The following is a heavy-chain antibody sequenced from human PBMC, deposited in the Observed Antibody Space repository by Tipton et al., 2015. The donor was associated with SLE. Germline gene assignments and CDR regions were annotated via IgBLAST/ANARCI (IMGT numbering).Heavy chain of an antibody. V-gene: IGHV4-30-4*08. D-gene: IGHD6-13*01. CDR3: ARGIAAAGTGDY. Sequence: TLSLTCTVSGGSISSGGYYWSWIRQHPGKGLEWIGYIYYSGSTYYNPSLKSRVTISVDTSKNQFSLKLSSVTAADTAVYYCARGIAAAGTGDYWGQGTLVTVSS. J-gene: IGHJ4*02. CDR1: GGSISSGGYY. CDR2: IYYSGST.